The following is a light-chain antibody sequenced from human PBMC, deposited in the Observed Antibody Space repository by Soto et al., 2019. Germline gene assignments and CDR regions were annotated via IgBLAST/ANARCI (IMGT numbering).Light chain of an antibody. CDR2: GAS. V-gene: IGKV3-15*01. CDR1: QSVSSN. CDR3: QQYNNRPRT. J-gene: IGKJ1*01. Sequence: EIVMTQSPATLCVSPGGRDTLACRASQSVSSNLAWYQQKPGQAPRLLIYGASTRATGIPARFSGTGFGTEFTLTISSLQSGDSAVYYCQQYNNRPRTFGQGTKVDI.